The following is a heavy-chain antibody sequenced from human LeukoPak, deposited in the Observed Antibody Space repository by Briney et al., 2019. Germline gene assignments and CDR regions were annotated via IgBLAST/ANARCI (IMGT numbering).Heavy chain of an antibody. Sequence: TASETLSLTCTVSSYSIISAYYWGWIRQPPGKGLEWIGSIYHSGSTYFHPSLKSRVTISVDTSKNQFSLRLSSVTAADTAVYYCAGQQGPDYYYMDVWGTGTAVTVSS. CDR1: SYSIISAYY. J-gene: IGHJ6*03. CDR3: AGQQGPDYYYMDV. V-gene: IGHV4-38-2*02. CDR2: IYHSGST.